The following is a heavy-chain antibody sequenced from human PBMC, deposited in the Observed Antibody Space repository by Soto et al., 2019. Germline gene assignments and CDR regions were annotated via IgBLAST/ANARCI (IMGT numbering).Heavy chain of an antibody. J-gene: IGHJ4*02. CDR1: GYTFTSYY. CDR2: INPSGGST. CDR3: ARERKNYYFDY. V-gene: IGHV1-46*01. Sequence: QVQLVQSGAEVKKPGASVKVSCKASGYTFTSYYMHWVRQAPGQGLEWMGIINPSGGSTSYAQKFQGRVHMTRDTSTSTVYMELSSLRSEDTAVYYCARERKNYYFDYWGQGTLVTVSS.